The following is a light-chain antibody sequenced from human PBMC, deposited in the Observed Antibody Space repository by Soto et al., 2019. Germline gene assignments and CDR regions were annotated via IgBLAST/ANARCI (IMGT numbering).Light chain of an antibody. CDR3: QQYANLPPIT. Sequence: DIQMTQSPSSLSASVGDRVTITCQASQDMSNYLNWYQQKPGKAPKLLIYDASNLETGVPSRFSGSGSGTDFTFTISSLQPEDIATYYCQQYANLPPITFGQGTRLEIK. CDR1: QDMSNY. V-gene: IGKV1-33*01. CDR2: DAS. J-gene: IGKJ5*01.